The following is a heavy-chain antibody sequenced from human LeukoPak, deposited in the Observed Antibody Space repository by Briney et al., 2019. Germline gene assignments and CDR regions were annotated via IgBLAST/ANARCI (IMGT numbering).Heavy chain of an antibody. CDR2: ISYDGSNK. V-gene: IGHV3-30*04. Sequence: GRSLRLSCAASGFTFSSYAMHWVRQAPGKGLEWVAVISYDGSNKYYADSVKGRFTISRDNSKNTLYLQMNSLRAEDTAVYYCAREAAEIAVAGGFDYWGQGTLVTVSS. CDR1: GFTFSSYA. J-gene: IGHJ4*02. CDR3: AREAAEIAVAGGFDY. D-gene: IGHD6-19*01.